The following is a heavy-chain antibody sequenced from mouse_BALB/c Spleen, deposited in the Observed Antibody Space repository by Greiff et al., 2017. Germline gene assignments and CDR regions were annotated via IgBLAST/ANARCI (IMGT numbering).Heavy chain of an antibody. Sequence: EVHLVESGPGLVKPSQSLSLTCTVTGYSITSDYAWNWIRQFPGNQLEWMGYISYSGSTSYNPSLKSRISITRDTSKNQFFLQLNSVTTEDTATYYCARKGERLRGFDYWGQGTTLTVSS. CDR3: ARKGERLRGFDY. J-gene: IGHJ2*01. D-gene: IGHD1-2*01. CDR2: ISYSGST. V-gene: IGHV3-2*02. CDR1: GYSITSDYA.